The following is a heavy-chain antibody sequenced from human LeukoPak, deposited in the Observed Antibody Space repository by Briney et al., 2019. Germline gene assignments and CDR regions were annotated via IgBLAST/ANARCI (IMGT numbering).Heavy chain of an antibody. Sequence: PGGSLRLSCTSSGFSFSDYAMNWVRQAPGKGLEWVSCIRGNSGMRFYSDSVRGRFTTSRDNSKNTVYLQMDSLRVDDTAVYFCAKDQEDRGYPSSFDFWGQGTLVTVSS. CDR3: AKDQEDRGYPSSFDF. V-gene: IGHV3-23*01. CDR1: GFSFSDYA. D-gene: IGHD2-15*01. CDR2: IRGNSGMR. J-gene: IGHJ4*02.